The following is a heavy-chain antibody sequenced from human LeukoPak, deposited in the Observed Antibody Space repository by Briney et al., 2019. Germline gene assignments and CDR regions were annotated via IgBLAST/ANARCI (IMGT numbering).Heavy chain of an antibody. CDR3: ARGVEPLAANTLAY. J-gene: IGHJ4*02. CDR2: LYSDGNT. Sequence: PGGSLRLSCAASGFTVITNDMTWVRRAPGKGLDWVSVLYSDGNTKYADSVQGRFTISRDNSKNTLYLEMNSLSPDDTAVYYCARGVEPLAANTLAYWGQGTLVTVSS. CDR1: GFTVITND. D-gene: IGHD1-14*01. V-gene: IGHV3-53*01.